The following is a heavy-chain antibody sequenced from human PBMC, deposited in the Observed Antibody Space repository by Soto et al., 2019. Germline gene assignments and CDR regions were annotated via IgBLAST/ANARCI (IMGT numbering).Heavy chain of an antibody. D-gene: IGHD1-26*01. V-gene: IGHV3-30-3*01. Sequence: VQLVESGGGVAQPGRSLRLSCAASGFTFPNYVMHWVRQAPGKGLEWVAVISFAGTNKYYPDSVKGRFTISRDNSKNTLSLEMHSLTTEDTAIYYCAREGSAVGYYGLDVWGQGTPVTVSP. J-gene: IGHJ6*01. CDR1: GFTFPNYV. CDR2: ISFAGTNK. CDR3: AREGSAVGYYGLDV.